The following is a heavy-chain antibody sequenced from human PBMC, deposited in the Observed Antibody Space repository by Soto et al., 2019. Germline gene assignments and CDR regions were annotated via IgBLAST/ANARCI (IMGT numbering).Heavy chain of an antibody. CDR3: ARGPGLSSLRYYYYYGMDV. CDR1: GDSVSSGGYY. V-gene: IGHV4-31*03. D-gene: IGHD2-15*01. J-gene: IGHJ6*02. Sequence: SETLSLTCTVSGDSVSSGGYYWNWIRQHPGRGLEWLGYIYDSETTYYNPSLESRLSISVDTSKNQFSLKVSSVTPADTAVYYCARGPGLSSLRYYYYYGMDVGGQGTRVTAS. CDR2: IYDSETT.